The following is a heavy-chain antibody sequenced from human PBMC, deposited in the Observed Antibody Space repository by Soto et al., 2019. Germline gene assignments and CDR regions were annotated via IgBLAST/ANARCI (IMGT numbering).Heavy chain of an antibody. J-gene: IGHJ3*02. CDR2: IIPIFGIA. CDR1: GGTFSSYA. D-gene: IGHD1-26*01. Sequence: ASVKVSCKASGGTFSSYAISWVRQAPGQGLEWMGGIIPIFGIANYAQKFQGRVTITADKSTSTAYMELSSLRSEDTAVYYCARDPDSGSYYENAFDIWGQGTMVTVSS. CDR3: ARDPDSGSYYENAFDI. V-gene: IGHV1-69*10.